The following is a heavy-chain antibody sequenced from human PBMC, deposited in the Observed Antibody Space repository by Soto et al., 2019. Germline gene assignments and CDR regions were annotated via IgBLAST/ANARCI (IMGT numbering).Heavy chain of an antibody. D-gene: IGHD2-15*01. V-gene: IGHV4-39*01. CDR1: GGSISSSSYY. J-gene: IGHJ4*02. CDR3: ARHTPAISISDH. CDR2: IYYSGST. Sequence: QLQLQESGPGLVKPSETLSLTCTVSGGSISSSSYYWGWIRQPPGKGLEWIGSIYYSGSTYYNPSLKSRVTRSVDTSKNQFSLNLSSVTAADTAVYYCARHTPAISISDHWGQGTLVTVSS.